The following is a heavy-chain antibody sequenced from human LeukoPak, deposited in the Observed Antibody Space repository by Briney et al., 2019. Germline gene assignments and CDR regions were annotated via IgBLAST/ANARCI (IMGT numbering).Heavy chain of an antibody. Sequence: GGSLRLSCAASGFTFSSYWMSGVRQAPGKGLEWVANIEQDGSEKYYVDSVKGRFTISRDNAKNSLYLQMNSLRAEDTAVYYCAREDYYYGSGSYPQVDAFDIWGQGTMVTVSS. D-gene: IGHD3-10*01. CDR1: GFTFSSYW. CDR3: AREDYYYGSGSYPQVDAFDI. V-gene: IGHV3-7*01. CDR2: IEQDGSEK. J-gene: IGHJ3*02.